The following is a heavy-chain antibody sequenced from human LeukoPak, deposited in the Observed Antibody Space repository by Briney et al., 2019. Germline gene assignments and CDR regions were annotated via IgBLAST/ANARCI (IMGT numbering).Heavy chain of an antibody. CDR3: AREGAVAGTGYYYGMDV. CDR1: GYTFTGYY. D-gene: IGHD6-19*01. V-gene: IGHV1-2*02. Sequence: ASVEVSCKASGYTFTGYYMHWVRQAPGQGLEWMGWINPNSGGTNYAQKFQGRVTMTRDTSISTAYMELSRLRSDDTTVYYCAREGAVAGTGYYYGMDVWGQGTTVTVSS. J-gene: IGHJ6*02. CDR2: INPNSGGT.